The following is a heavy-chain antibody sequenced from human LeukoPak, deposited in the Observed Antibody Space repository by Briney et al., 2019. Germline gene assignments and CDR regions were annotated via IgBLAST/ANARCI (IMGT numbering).Heavy chain of an antibody. J-gene: IGHJ5*02. CDR1: GGSISSYY. D-gene: IGHD2-15*01. CDR2: ISYSGST. CDR3: ARGGRGVMMIAAINWFDP. V-gene: IGHV4-59*01. Sequence: PSETLSLTCTVSGGSISSYYWSWVRQPPGKGLEWIGYISYSGSTNYNPSLKSRVTISVDTSKNQFSLNLNSVTPADTAVYYCARGGRGVMMIAAINWFDPWGQGTLVTVSS.